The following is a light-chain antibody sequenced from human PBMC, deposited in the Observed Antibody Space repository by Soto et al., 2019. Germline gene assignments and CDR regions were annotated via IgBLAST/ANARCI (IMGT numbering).Light chain of an antibody. Sequence: DIQMTQSPSSLSASVGDRVTITCRASQSISSWLAWYQQKPGKAPKLLIFDAFSLESGVSSRFSGSRSGTEFTLTISSLQPDDYATYYCQQYNSYSPLTFGGGTKVEIK. J-gene: IGKJ4*01. CDR3: QQYNSYSPLT. V-gene: IGKV1-5*01. CDR1: QSISSW. CDR2: DAF.